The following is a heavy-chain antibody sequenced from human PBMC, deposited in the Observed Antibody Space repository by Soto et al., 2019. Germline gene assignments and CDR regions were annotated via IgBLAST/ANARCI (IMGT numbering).Heavy chain of an antibody. J-gene: IGHJ6*02. Sequence: GGSLRLSCAASGFTFDDYAMHWVRQAPGKGLEWVSLISGDGGSTYYADSVKGRFTISRDNSKNSLYLQRNSLRTEDTALYYCAKDVKTGEVYYYGMDVWGQGTTVTVSS. CDR1: GFTFDDYA. D-gene: IGHD7-27*01. CDR3: AKDVKTGEVYYYGMDV. V-gene: IGHV3-43*02. CDR2: ISGDGGST.